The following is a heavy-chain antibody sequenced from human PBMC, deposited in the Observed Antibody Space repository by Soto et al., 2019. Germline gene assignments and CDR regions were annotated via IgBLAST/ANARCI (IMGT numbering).Heavy chain of an antibody. V-gene: IGHV1-69*13. J-gene: IGHJ4*02. D-gene: IGHD2-2*01. CDR2: IIPIFGTA. CDR1: GGTFSSYA. Sequence: ASVKVSCKASGGTFSSYAISWVRQAPGQGLEWMGGIIPIFGTANYAQKFQGRVTITADESTSTAYMELSSLRSEDTAVYYCARVSQVLVPAADPQFDYWGQGTLVTVSS. CDR3: ARVSQVLVPAADPQFDY.